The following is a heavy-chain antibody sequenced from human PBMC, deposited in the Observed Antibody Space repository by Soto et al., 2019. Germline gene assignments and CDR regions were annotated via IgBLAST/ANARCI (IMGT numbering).Heavy chain of an antibody. CDR1: GFTFSNAW. CDR3: TTDPPLHPWGIAVALYPDY. V-gene: IGHV3-15*01. D-gene: IGHD6-19*01. J-gene: IGHJ4*02. CDR2: IKSKTDGGTT. Sequence: GGSLRLSCAASGFTFSNAWMSWVRQAPGKGLEWVGHIKSKTDGGTTGYAAPVKGRFTISRDDSKNTLYLQMNSLKTEDTAVYYCTTDPPLHPWGIAVALYPDYWGQGTLVTVSS.